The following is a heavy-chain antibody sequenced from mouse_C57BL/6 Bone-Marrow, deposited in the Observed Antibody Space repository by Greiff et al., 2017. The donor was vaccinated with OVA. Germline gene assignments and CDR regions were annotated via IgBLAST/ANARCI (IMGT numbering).Heavy chain of an antibody. D-gene: IGHD1-1*01. CDR2: IDPENGDT. J-gene: IGHJ4*01. CDR1: GFNIKDDY. Sequence: EVKVEESGAELVRPGASVKLSCTASGFNIKDDYMHWVKQRPEQGLEWIGWIDPENGDTVYASKFQGKATITADTYSNTAYLQLSSLSSEDTAVYYCTTNRVITTVVAPGAMDYWGQGTSVTVSS. CDR3: TTNRVITTVVAPGAMDY. V-gene: IGHV14-4*01.